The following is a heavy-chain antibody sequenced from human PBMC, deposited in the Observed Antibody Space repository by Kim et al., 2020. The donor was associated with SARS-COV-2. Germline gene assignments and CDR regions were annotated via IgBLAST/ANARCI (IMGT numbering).Heavy chain of an antibody. V-gene: IGHV3-21*01. D-gene: IGHD6-19*01. Sequence: GGSLRLSCAASGFIFSNYAMNWVRQAPGKGLEWVSSIYSTSNYMYYADSVKGRFTISRDNAKSSLYLQMTSLGAEDTARYYWERWEGTGWGFDYWGQGTLVTVSS. J-gene: IGHJ4*02. CDR2: IYSTSNYM. CDR3: ERWEGTGWGFDY. CDR1: GFIFSNYA.